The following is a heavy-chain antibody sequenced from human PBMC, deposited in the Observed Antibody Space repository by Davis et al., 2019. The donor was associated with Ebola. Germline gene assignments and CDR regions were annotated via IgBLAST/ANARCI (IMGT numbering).Heavy chain of an antibody. V-gene: IGHV3-23*01. CDR1: VITFSSYA. Sequence: GESLKISCTDSVITFSSYAMTWVRQAPGKGLEWVSAISGSGGSTYYADSVKGRFTISRDNSKNTVYLQMDSLRPEDTAVYYCVKTDCGTSGCRLLDFWGQGTLVTVSS. CDR2: ISGSGGST. CDR3: VKTDCGTSGCRLLDF. J-gene: IGHJ4*02. D-gene: IGHD2-2*01.